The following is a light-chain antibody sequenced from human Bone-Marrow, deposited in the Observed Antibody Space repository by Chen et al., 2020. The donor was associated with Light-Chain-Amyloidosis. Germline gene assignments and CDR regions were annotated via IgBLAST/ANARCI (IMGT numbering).Light chain of an antibody. V-gene: IGLV3-25*03. Sequence: SYELTQPPSVSVSPGQTARITCSGDDLPTKYAYWYQQKPGQAPVLVIHRDTERPSGISERFSGSSSGTTATLTIRGVQAEDRADYRCQSADSSGTYEVIFGGGTKLTVL. CDR1: DLPTKY. CDR3: QSADSSGTYEVI. CDR2: RDT. J-gene: IGLJ2*01.